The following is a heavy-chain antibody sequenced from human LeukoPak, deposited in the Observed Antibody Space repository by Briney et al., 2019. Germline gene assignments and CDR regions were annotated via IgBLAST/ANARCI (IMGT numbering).Heavy chain of an antibody. Sequence: HPSETLSLTCTVPGGSISSYYWSWIRQPPGKGLEWIGYIYTSGSTNYSPSFKSRATISVDTSKNQFSLKLSSVTAADTAVYYCARHVQYGSPFDYWGQGTLVTVSS. D-gene: IGHD6-13*01. CDR3: ARHVQYGSPFDY. CDR1: GGSISSYY. J-gene: IGHJ4*02. V-gene: IGHV4-4*09. CDR2: IYTSGST.